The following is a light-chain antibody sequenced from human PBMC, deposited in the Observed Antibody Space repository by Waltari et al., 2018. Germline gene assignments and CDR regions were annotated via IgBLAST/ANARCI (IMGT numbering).Light chain of an antibody. CDR1: SSNIGSNY. Sequence: QSVLTQPPSASGTPGQRVTISCSGSSSNIGSNYVYWYQQLPGPAPKLPIYRNNQRPSGVPDRFSGSKSGTAASLAISGLRSEDEADYYCAAWDDSLRGVFGGGTKLTVL. V-gene: IGLV1-47*01. CDR2: RNN. J-gene: IGLJ3*02. CDR3: AAWDDSLRGV.